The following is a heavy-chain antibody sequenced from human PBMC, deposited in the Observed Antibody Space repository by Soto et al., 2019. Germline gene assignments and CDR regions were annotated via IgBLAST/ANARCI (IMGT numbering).Heavy chain of an antibody. V-gene: IGHV3-33*01. D-gene: IGHD2-8*02. CDR3: ARELSGGFHFYY. CDR1: GFTCSTYG. J-gene: IGHJ4*02. Sequence: QVQLVESGGGVVQPGESLRLSCGASGFTCSTYGMHGVRQAPGKGLEWVAVTWSDGTNKYYADSVKGRFTISRDNSKNTLYLQMNRLRAEDTAVYYCARELSGGFHFYYWGQGTLVTGSS. CDR2: TWSDGTNK.